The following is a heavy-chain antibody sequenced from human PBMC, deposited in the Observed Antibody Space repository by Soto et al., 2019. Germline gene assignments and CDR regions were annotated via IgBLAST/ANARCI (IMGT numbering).Heavy chain of an antibody. Sequence: VSVNGPYNASAYPFIRFGISWVRQAPGRGLEWMGWISGYNGDTNYAQKFQGRVSMTIDTSTTTAYMELRSLRSDDTAVYYCAKNGQPPYYYYGLDVCG. V-gene: IGHV1-18*01. CDR3: AKNGQPPYYYYGLDV. D-gene: IGHD2-8*01. J-gene: IGHJ6*02. CDR2: ISGYNGDT. CDR1: AYPFIRFG.